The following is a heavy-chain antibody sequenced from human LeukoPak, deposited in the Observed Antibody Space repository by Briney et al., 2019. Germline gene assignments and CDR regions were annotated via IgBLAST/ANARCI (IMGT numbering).Heavy chain of an antibody. Sequence: KAGGSLRLSWAASGFTFSDNYRSWIRKAPGKGREWASGISWNSGSIGYADCVKGRFTISRDNAENSLYLQMKSLRDEDTAVYYCARVVQDVVGADSWGQGTLVTVTS. J-gene: IGHJ5*01. D-gene: IGHD1-26*01. CDR3: ARVVQDVVGADS. V-gene: IGHV3-11*04. CDR1: GFTFSDNY. CDR2: ISWNSGSI.